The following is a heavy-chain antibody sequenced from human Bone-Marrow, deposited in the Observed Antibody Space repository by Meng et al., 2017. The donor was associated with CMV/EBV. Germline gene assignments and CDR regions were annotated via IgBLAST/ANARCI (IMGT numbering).Heavy chain of an antibody. D-gene: IGHD2-2*01. CDR3: SRGEYQLLPYYYYYGMDV. CDR2: ISSNGGST. Sequence: GESLKISCAASGFTFSSYAMHWVRQAPGKGLEYVSAISSNGGSTYYADSVKGRFTISRDNSKNTLYLQMGSLRAEDMAVYYCSRGEYQLLPYYYYYGMDVWGQRTTVTVSS. CDR1: GFTFSSYA. J-gene: IGHJ6*02. V-gene: IGHV3-64*02.